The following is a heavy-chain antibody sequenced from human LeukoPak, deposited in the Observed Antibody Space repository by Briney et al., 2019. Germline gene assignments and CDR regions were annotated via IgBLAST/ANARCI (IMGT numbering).Heavy chain of an antibody. D-gene: IGHD3-22*01. V-gene: IGHV5-51*01. CDR3: ARRADSSDYYTY. Sequence: GESLKISCKGSGYSFTNYWIGWARQMPGKGLEWMGIIYPGDSDTRYSPSFQGQVTISADKSIGTAYLQWGSLKASDTAMYYCARRADSSDYYTYWGQGTLVTVFS. CDR1: GYSFTNYW. J-gene: IGHJ4*02. CDR2: IYPGDSDT.